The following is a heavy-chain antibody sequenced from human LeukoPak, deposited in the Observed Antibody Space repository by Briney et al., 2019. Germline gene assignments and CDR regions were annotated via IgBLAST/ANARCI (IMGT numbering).Heavy chain of an antibody. D-gene: IGHD5-24*01. CDR3: ARWLQLIGYDY. CDR2: IYHSGST. Sequence: NPSETLSLTCAVSGYSISSGYYWGWIRQPPGRGLEWIGSIYHSGSTYYNPSLKSRVTISVDTSKHQFSLKLSSVTAADTAVYYCARWLQLIGYDYWGQGTLVTVSS. CDR1: GYSISSGYY. V-gene: IGHV4-38-2*01. J-gene: IGHJ4*02.